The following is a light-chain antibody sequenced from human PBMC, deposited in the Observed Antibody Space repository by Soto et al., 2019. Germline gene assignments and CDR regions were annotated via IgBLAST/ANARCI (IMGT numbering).Light chain of an antibody. CDR3: QQYYSTPPLT. Sequence: DIVMTQSPDSLAVSLGERATINCKSSQSVLLTSNNKNYLAWYQQKPGQPPKLLIYWASTRESGVPDRFSASGSGTDFTLTITSLQAQDVAVYYCQQYYSTPPLTFGGGTKVEIK. V-gene: IGKV4-1*01. J-gene: IGKJ4*01. CDR2: WAS. CDR1: QSVLLTSNNKNY.